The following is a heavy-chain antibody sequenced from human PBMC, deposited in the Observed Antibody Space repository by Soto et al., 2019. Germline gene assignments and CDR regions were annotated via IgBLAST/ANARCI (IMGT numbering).Heavy chain of an antibody. D-gene: IGHD6-19*01. CDR1: GFTFSSYS. CDR2: ITTSSTSI. Sequence: EVQLVESGGGLVKPGGSLRLSCAASGFTFSSYSMNWVRQAPGKGLEWVSTITTSSTSIYYGYSGKGRFTIARDNAKYSLYLQLNSLRVEDTAVYYCARVQWLASHIWGQGTMVTVSS. CDR3: ARVQWLASHI. J-gene: IGHJ3*02. V-gene: IGHV3-21*01.